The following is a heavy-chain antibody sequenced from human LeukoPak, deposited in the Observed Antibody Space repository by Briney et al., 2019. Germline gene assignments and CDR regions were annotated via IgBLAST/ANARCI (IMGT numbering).Heavy chain of an antibody. J-gene: IGHJ4*02. Sequence: PGGSLRLSCAPSGLSISNDWMSWVRQAPGKGREWGARVKSKSAGETTDYAAPVKGRLTISRNDSKNTLYLQMISLKTEDTAVYYCTLIQGWGSGSYYRDFWGQGSLVTVSS. CDR1: GLSISNDW. D-gene: IGHD3-10*01. CDR3: TLIQGWGSGSYYRDF. CDR2: VKSKSAGETT. V-gene: IGHV3-15*01.